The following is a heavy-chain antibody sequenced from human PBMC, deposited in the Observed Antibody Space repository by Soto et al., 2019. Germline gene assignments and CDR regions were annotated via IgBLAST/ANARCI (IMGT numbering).Heavy chain of an antibody. D-gene: IGHD1-1*01. J-gene: IGHJ3*02. Sequence: GISAEVCCEACRVTFASSSRQWPRQSRGQRLEWIGWIVVGSGNTNYAQKFQERVTITRDMSTSTAYMELSSMRSEDTAVYYCAKDPFHEELERRRTNDAFDIWGQPPMVTV. CDR2: IVVGSGNT. V-gene: IGHV1-58*02. CDR3: AKDPFHEELERRRTNDAFDI. CDR1: RVTFASSS.